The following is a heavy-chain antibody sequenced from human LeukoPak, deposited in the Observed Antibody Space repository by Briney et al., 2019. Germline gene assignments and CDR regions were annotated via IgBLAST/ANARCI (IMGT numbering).Heavy chain of an antibody. V-gene: IGHV3-30*04. D-gene: IGHD5-12*01. CDR3: ARDHISGYELYYFDY. CDR1: GFTFSSYA. Sequence: QPGRSLRLSCAASGFTFSSYAMHWVRQAPGKGLEWVAVISYDGSNKYYADSVKGRFTISRDNSKSTLYLQMNSLRAEDTAVYYCARDHISGYELYYFDYWGQGTLVTVSS. J-gene: IGHJ4*02. CDR2: ISYDGSNK.